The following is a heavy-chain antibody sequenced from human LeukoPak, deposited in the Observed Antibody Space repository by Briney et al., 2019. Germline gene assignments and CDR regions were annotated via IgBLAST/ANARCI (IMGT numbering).Heavy chain of an antibody. Sequence: SETLSLTCTVSGGSISSYYWSWIRQPAGKGLEWIGRIYTSGSTNYNPSLKSRVTISVDTSKNQFSLKLSSVTAADTAVYYCARAGAYYGSGSYYPYYYYGMDVWGQGTTVTVSS. CDR1: GGSISSYY. J-gene: IGHJ6*02. V-gene: IGHV4-4*07. CDR2: IYTSGST. CDR3: ARAGAYYGSGSYYPYYYYGMDV. D-gene: IGHD3-10*01.